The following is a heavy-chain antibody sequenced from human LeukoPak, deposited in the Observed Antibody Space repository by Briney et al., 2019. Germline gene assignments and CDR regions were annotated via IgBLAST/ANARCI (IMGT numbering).Heavy chain of an antibody. D-gene: IGHD2-21*01. V-gene: IGHV4-61*02. CDR1: GASITSGSHY. CDR2: IHSSGST. CDR3: ATSYDYYFFYMDV. J-gene: IGHJ6*03. Sequence: SQTLSLTCTVSGASITSGSHYWSWIRQPAGRGLEGIGRIHSSGSTIHNASLKSRVTMSVDTSKNQFSLSLRSVSPADPPVYYCATSYDYYFFYMDVWGKGTTVTVSS.